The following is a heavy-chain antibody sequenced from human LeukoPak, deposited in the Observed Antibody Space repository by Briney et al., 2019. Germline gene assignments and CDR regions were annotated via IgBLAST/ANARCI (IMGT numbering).Heavy chain of an antibody. V-gene: IGHV4-39*02. CDR2: IYYSGST. J-gene: IGHJ4*02. CDR3: AREIDYDSTAYVY. D-gene: IGHD3-22*01. CDR1: GGSISSSSYY. Sequence: PSETLSLTCTVSGGSISSSSYYWGWIRQPPGKGLEWIGSIYYSGSTYYNPSLKSRVTISVDTSKNQFSLKLSSVTAADTAVYYCAREIDYDSTAYVYWGRGTLVTVSS.